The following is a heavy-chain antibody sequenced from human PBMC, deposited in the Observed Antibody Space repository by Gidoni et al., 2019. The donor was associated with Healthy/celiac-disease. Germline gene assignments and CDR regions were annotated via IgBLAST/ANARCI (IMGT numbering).Heavy chain of an antibody. D-gene: IGHD6-13*01. CDR2: ISYDGSNK. V-gene: IGHV3-30*18. CDR3: AKSLIAAAAGHYYYGMDV. Sequence: QVQLVESGGGVVQPGRSLRLSCAASGFTFRSYGMHWGRQAPGKGLEWVAVISYDGSNKYYADSVKGRFTISRDNSKNTLYLQMNSLRAEDTAVYYCAKSLIAAAAGHYYYGMDVWGQGTTVTVSS. CDR1: GFTFRSYG. J-gene: IGHJ6*02.